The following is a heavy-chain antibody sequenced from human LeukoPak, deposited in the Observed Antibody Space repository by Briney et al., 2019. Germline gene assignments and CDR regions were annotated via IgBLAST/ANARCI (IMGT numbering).Heavy chain of an antibody. J-gene: IGHJ4*02. Sequence: GGSLRLSCAASGFTVTSNYMSWVRQAPGKGLEWVSYISSSGSSIYYADSVKGRFTFSRDSAKNSLYLQMNSLRAEDTAVYYCATQHTLWSPLDCWGQGTLVTVSS. CDR1: GFTVTSNY. V-gene: IGHV3-48*03. CDR2: ISSSGSSI. D-gene: IGHD3-10*01. CDR3: ATQHTLWSPLDC.